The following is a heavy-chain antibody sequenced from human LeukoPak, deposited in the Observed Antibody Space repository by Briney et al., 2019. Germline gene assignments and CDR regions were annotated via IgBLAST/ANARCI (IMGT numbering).Heavy chain of an antibody. V-gene: IGHV3-11*03. D-gene: IGHD2-21*02. CDR2: ISGTSSDT. CDR3: ARTAREPDV. Sequence: GGSPRLSCAASGFTFSDFYMSWIRQAPGRGLEYISYISGTSSDTNYADSVKGRFTISRDNAKNSLYLQMNSLRAEDTAVYYCARTAREPDVRGQGTTVTVSS. J-gene: IGHJ6*02. CDR1: GFTFSDFY.